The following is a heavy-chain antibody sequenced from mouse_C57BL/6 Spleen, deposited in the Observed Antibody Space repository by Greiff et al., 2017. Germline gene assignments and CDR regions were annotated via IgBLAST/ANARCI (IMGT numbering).Heavy chain of an antibody. V-gene: IGHV5-17*01. Sequence: EVQLVESGGGLVKPGGSLKLSCAASGFTFSDYGMHWVRQAPETGLEWVAYISSGSSTLYYADTVKGRFTISRDNAKNTLFLQMTSLRSEDTAMYYCARGVRAGSSSPYYAMDYWGQGTSVTVSS. CDR1: GFTFSDYG. CDR3: ARGVRAGSSSPYYAMDY. D-gene: IGHD6-1*01. CDR2: ISSGSSTL. J-gene: IGHJ4*01.